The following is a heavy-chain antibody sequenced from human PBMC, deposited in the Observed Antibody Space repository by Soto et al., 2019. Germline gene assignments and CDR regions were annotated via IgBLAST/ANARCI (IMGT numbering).Heavy chain of an antibody. CDR1: GGSISHYS. Sequence: QVQLQESGPGLVKPSETLSLTCTVSGGSISHYSCSWIRQSAGKGLEWIGRVYTSGNGHYNPSLRSRVSISVDTSRNQFSLRVTSVTAAATALYYCVTETGDNWTYEVYWGQGTPVTVSS. V-gene: IGHV4-4*07. CDR2: VYTSGNG. D-gene: IGHD1-7*01. CDR3: VTETGDNWTYEVY. J-gene: IGHJ4*02.